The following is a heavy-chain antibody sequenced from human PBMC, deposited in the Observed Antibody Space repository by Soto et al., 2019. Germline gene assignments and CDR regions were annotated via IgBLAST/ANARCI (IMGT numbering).Heavy chain of an antibody. Sequence: GGSMRLSCAASGFTFSSYSMNWVRQAPGKGLEWVSYISSSSSTIYYADSVKGRFTISRDNAKNSLYLQMNSLRDEDTAVYYCAKVNVVVVAATRDYFDYWGQGTQVTVSS. CDR1: GFTFSSYS. J-gene: IGHJ4*02. CDR3: AKVNVVVVAATRDYFDY. V-gene: IGHV3-48*02. CDR2: ISSSSSTI. D-gene: IGHD2-15*01.